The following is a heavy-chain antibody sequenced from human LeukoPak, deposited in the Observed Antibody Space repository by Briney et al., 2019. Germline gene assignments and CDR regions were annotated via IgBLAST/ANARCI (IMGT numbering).Heavy chain of an antibody. CDR2: IYYTGST. Sequence: SETLSLTCTVSGGSISSYCWSWIRQPPGKGLEWLGYIYYTGSTNYNPSLKSRVTLSLDTSKNQFSLNLISVTAADTAVYYCARDRGTYYYDSRQGAFDIWGQGTMVTVSS. CDR1: GGSISSYC. J-gene: IGHJ3*02. V-gene: IGHV4-59*01. D-gene: IGHD3-22*01. CDR3: ARDRGTYYYDSRQGAFDI.